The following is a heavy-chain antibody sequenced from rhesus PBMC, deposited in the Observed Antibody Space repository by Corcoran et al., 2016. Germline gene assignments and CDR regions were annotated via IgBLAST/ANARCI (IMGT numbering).Heavy chain of an antibody. CDR2: IYINSAIT. V-gene: IGHV4-73*01. J-gene: IGHJ2*01. D-gene: IGHD2-2*01. CDR1: GGSISGYYY. Sequence: QVQLQQWGEGLVKPSETLSLTCAVYGGSISGYYYWSWIRQPPGKGLEWIGYIYINSAITNYTPALKHLVTISKDTSENQVSLKLSSVSAADTAVYYCARFTSTTIRYFDLWGPGTPITISS. CDR3: ARFTSTTIRYFDL.